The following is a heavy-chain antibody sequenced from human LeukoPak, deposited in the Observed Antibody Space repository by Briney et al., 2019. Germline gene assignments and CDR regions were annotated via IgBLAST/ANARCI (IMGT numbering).Heavy chain of an antibody. CDR2: ISHFGST. J-gene: IGHJ5*02. Sequence: PSETLSLTCAVYGGSFSGYYWSWLRQPPGKGLEWIGEISHFGSTDYNPSLKSRVTISVDTSKNQFSLQLTSVTAADTAVYYCAARRNWNDGWGQGTLVIVSS. V-gene: IGHV4-34*01. CDR3: AARRNWNDG. CDR1: GGSFSGYY.